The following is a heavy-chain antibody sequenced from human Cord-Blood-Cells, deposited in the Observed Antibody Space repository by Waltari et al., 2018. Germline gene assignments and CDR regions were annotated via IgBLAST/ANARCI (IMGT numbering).Heavy chain of an antibody. CDR1: GFTSSSYA. CDR3: AKDLSGSYYYYYYGMDV. D-gene: IGHD1-26*01. V-gene: IGHV3-23*01. J-gene: IGHJ6*02. CDR2: ISGSGGST. Sequence: EGQLLESGGGLVQPGGSLRLACAASGFTSSSYAMSWVRQAPGKGLEWVSAISGSGGSTYYADSVKGRFTISRDNSKNTLYLQMNSLRAEDTAVYYCAKDLSGSYYYYYYGMDVWGQGTTVTVSS.